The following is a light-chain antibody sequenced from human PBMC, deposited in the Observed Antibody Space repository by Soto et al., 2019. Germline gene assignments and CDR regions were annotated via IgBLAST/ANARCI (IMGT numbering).Light chain of an antibody. CDR2: AVF. Sequence: DIQMTQSPSSLSASVGDRVTITCRASQSISSYLNWYQQKPGKAPKLLIYAVFTLQSGVPSRFSGSGSGTDFTLTISSLQPEDYATYSCPQSYSTPWTFGQGTKVDI. V-gene: IGKV1-39*01. CDR3: PQSYSTPWT. CDR1: QSISSY. J-gene: IGKJ1*01.